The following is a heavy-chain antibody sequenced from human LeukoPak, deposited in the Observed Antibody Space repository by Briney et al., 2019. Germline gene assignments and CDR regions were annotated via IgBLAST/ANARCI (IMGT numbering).Heavy chain of an antibody. CDR2: INYSGST. J-gene: IGHJ4*02. Sequence: PSETLSLTCTVSGGSISSYSWSWSRHPPGKGLERSGYINYSGSTNYNPSLKSRVTMSVDTSKNQFSLKLSSVTAADTAMYYCAREGRQDYVYFDHWGQGSLVTVSS. CDR1: GGSISSYS. V-gene: IGHV4-59*01. CDR3: AREGRQDYVYFDH. D-gene: IGHD4-17*01.